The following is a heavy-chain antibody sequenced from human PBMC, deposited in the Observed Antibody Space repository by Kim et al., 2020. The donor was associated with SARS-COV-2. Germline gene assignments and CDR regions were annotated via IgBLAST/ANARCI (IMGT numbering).Heavy chain of an antibody. V-gene: IGHV3-13*01. CDR3: ARGDFDY. J-gene: IGHJ4*02. Sequence: TAGDTYYPGSVKGRFTISRENAKISLYLQMNSLRAGDMAVYYCARGDFDYWGQGTLVTVSS. CDR2: TAGDT.